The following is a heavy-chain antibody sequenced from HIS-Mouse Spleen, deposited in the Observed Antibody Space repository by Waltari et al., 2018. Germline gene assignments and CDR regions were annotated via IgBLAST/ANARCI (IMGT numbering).Heavy chain of an antibody. D-gene: IGHD6-13*01. CDR1: GGSISSSSYY. CDR3: AREIPYSSSWYDWYFDL. Sequence: QLQLQESGPGLVKHSETLSLTCTVSGGSISSSSYYWGWIRQPPGKGLEGSGSIYYSGSTYYNPSLKSRVTISVDTSKNQFSLKLSSVTAADTAVYYCAREIPYSSSWYDWYFDLWGRGTLVTVSS. J-gene: IGHJ2*01. CDR2: IYYSGST. V-gene: IGHV4-39*07.